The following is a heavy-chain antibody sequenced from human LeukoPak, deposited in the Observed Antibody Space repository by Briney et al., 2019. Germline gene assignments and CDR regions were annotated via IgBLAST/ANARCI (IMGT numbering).Heavy chain of an antibody. CDR3: ASYPIAAAGVEFDP. J-gene: IGHJ5*02. V-gene: IGHV3-7*01. D-gene: IGHD6-13*01. CDR2: IKQDGSEK. CDR1: GFTFSSYW. Sequence: PGGSLRLSCAASGFTFSSYWMSWVRQAPGKGLEWVANIKQDGSEKYYVDSVKGRFTISRDNAKNSLYLQMNSLRAEDTAVYYCASYPIAAAGVEFDPWGQGTLVTVSS.